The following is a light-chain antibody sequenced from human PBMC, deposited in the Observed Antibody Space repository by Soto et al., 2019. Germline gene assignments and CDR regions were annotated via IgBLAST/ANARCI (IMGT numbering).Light chain of an antibody. V-gene: IGKV3-11*01. Sequence: EIVLTQSPATLSLSPGERATLSCWASQSVNRYLVWYQQKPGQAPRLLMYDASKRATGIPARFSGSGSGTDFTLTISSLEPEDFAIYYCQQRSNWPLTFGGGTKVEIK. CDR3: QQRSNWPLT. CDR2: DAS. J-gene: IGKJ4*01. CDR1: QSVNRY.